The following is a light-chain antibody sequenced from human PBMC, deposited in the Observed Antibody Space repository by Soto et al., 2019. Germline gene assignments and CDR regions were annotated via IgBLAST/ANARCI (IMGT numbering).Light chain of an antibody. Sequence: EIGLTQSPDTLSLSPGERATLSCRASQNIYINSLAWYQQRPGQAPRLLIYGGSTRATAVPDRFSGSGSGTDVALTISRLEPEDFAVYYCQQYGAPPLTFGPGTKVD. V-gene: IGKV3-20*01. CDR1: QNIYINS. CDR3: QQYGAPPLT. CDR2: GGS. J-gene: IGKJ3*01.